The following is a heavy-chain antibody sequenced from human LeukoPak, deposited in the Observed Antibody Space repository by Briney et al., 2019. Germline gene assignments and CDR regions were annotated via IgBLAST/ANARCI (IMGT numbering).Heavy chain of an antibody. CDR1: GYRFTSYW. D-gene: IGHD3-16*01. CDR2: IYPDDSDT. V-gene: IGHV5-51*01. Sequence: GESLKISCKGSGYRFTSYWIAWVRQMPGKGLEWMGIIYPDDSDTRYSPSFQGQVTTSADKSINTAYLQWSSLKASDTAMYYCARWGFLDHWGQGTLVTVSS. CDR3: ARWGFLDH. J-gene: IGHJ4*02.